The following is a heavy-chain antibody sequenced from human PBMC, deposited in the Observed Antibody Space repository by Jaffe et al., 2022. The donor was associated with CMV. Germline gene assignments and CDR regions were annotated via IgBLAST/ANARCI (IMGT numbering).Heavy chain of an antibody. V-gene: IGHV3-23*04. Sequence: EVQLVESGGGLVQPGGSLRLSCAASGFTFSSYAMSWVRQAPGKGLEWVSAISGSGGSTYYADSVKGRFTISRDNSKNTLYLQMNSLRAEDTAVYYCAKEGHPSDYYYYYYMDVWGKGTTVTVSS. J-gene: IGHJ6*03. CDR1: GFTFSSYA. CDR3: AKEGHPSDYYYYYYMDV. CDR2: ISGSGGST.